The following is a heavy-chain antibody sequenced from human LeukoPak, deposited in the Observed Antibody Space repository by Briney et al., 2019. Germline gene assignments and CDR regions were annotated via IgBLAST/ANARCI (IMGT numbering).Heavy chain of an antibody. CDR3: ARLGRASRLSVSHY. V-gene: IGHV4-34*01. J-gene: IGHJ4*02. D-gene: IGHD6-25*01. Sequence: SETLSLTCAVYGGSFSGYYWSWIRQPPGKGLEWIGEINHSGSTNYNPSLKSRVTISVDTSKNQFSLKLSSVTAADTAEYYCARLGRASRLSVSHYWGQGTLVTVSS. CDR1: GGSFSGYY. CDR2: INHSGST.